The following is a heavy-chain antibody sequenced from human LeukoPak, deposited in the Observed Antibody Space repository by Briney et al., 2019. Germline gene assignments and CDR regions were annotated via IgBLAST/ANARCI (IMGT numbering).Heavy chain of an antibody. J-gene: IGHJ6*02. CDR2: ISKDGTNK. D-gene: IGHD3-22*01. V-gene: IGHV3-30*04. Sequence: PGGSLRLSCAASGFTFSSYAIHWVRQTPGKGLEWVAIISKDGTNKYTADSVGGRFTMSRDNSENTVYLQMNNLTPEDSAVYYCAREEQISMIAVLIEGYGMDVWGQGTTVTVSS. CDR1: GFTFSSYA. CDR3: AREEQISMIAVLIEGYGMDV.